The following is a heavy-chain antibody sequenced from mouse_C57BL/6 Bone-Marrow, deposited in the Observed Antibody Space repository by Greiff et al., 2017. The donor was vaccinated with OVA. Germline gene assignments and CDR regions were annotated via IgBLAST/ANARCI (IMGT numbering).Heavy chain of an antibody. J-gene: IGHJ4*01. CDR2: IYPGSGST. CDR1: GYTFTSYW. V-gene: IGHV1-55*01. CDR3: ASIDGYYSYAMDY. D-gene: IGHD2-3*01. Sequence: QVQLQQPGAELVKPGASVKMSCKASGYTFTSYWITWVKQRPGQGLEWIGDIYPGSGSTNYNEKFKSKATLTVDTSSSTAYMQLSSLTSEDSAVYYCASIDGYYSYAMDYWGQGTSVTVSS.